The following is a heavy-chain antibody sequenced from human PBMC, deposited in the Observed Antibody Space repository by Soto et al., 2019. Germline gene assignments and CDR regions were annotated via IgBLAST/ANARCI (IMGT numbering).Heavy chain of an antibody. J-gene: IGHJ5*02. V-gene: IGHV4-31*03. D-gene: IGHD5-12*01. Sequence: QLQLQESGPGLVRPSQTLSLTCSVSGGSITSGSYYWTWIRHFPGKGLEWIGYIYSTGSTFYNPSLESRLSMSVVTSTDQFSLNLTSVTAADTAIYYCARKDRTWLSSYFDPWGQGTLVTVSS. CDR1: GGSITSGSYY. CDR2: IYSTGST. CDR3: ARKDRTWLSSYFDP.